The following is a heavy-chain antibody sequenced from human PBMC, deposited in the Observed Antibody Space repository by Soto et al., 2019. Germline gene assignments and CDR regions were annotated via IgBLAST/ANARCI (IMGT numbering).Heavy chain of an antibody. CDR3: ARVSYGGNADYDY. Sequence: PGGSLRLSCAASGFTFSSYSMNWVRQAPGKGLEWVSSISSSSSYIYYADSVKGRFTISRDNAKNSLYLQMNSLRAEDTAVYYCARVSYGGNADYDYWGQGTLVTVSS. J-gene: IGHJ4*02. CDR2: ISSSSSYI. V-gene: IGHV3-21*01. CDR1: GFTFSSYS. D-gene: IGHD4-17*01.